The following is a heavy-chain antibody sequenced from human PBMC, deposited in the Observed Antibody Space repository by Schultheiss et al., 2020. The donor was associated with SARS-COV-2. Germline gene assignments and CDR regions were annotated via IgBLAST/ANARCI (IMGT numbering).Heavy chain of an antibody. V-gene: IGHV3-30*18. CDR1: GFTFSSYG. Sequence: GGSLRLSCAASGFTFSSYGMHWVRQAPGKGLEWVAVISYDGSNKYYADSVKGRFTISRDNSKNTLYLQMNSLRAEDTAVYYCAKGVDTASDYWGQGTLVTVSS. D-gene: IGHD5-18*01. CDR3: AKGVDTASDY. CDR2: ISYDGSNK. J-gene: IGHJ4*02.